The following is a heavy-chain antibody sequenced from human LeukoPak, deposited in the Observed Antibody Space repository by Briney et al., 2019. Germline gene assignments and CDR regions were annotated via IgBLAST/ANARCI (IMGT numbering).Heavy chain of an antibody. V-gene: IGHV3-74*01. D-gene: IGHD2-2*01. CDR3: ARRVVVPAAPYYFDY. CDR1: GFIFSSYW. J-gene: IGHJ4*02. CDR2: INSDGSST. Sequence: GGSLRLSCAASGFIFSSYWMHWVRQAPGKGLVWVSRINSDGSSTSYADSVKGRFTISRDNAKNTLYLQMNSLRAEDTAVYYCARRVVVPAAPYYFDYWGQGTLVTVSS.